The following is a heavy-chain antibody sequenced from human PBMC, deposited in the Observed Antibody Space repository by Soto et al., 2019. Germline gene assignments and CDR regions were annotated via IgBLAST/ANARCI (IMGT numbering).Heavy chain of an antibody. CDR3: TTETLVAIFGVAGYFDY. V-gene: IGHV3-33*01. CDR1: GFTFSSYG. D-gene: IGHD3-3*01. Sequence: GGSLRLSCAASGFTFSSYGMHWVRQAPGKGLEWVAVIWYDGSNKYYADSVKGRFTISRDDSKNTLYLQMNSLKTEDTAVYYCTTETLVAIFGVAGYFDYWGQGTLVTVSS. CDR2: IWYDGSNK. J-gene: IGHJ4*02.